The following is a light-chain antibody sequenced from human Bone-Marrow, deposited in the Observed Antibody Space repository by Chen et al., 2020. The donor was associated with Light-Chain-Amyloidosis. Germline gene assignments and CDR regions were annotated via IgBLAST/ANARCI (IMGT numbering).Light chain of an antibody. CDR3: SSYTITNTLV. Sequence: QSALTQPASVSGSPRQSITISCTGTSSDVGGANHVSWYQQHPDKAPKLMIYEVTNRPSWVPDRFSGSKSDNTASLTISGLQTEDEADYFCSSYTITNTLVFGSGTRVTVL. CDR2: EVT. CDR1: SSDVGGANH. V-gene: IGLV2-14*01. J-gene: IGLJ1*01.